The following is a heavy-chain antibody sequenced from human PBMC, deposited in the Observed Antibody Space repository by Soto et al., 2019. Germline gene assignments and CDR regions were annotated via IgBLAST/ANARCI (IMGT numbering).Heavy chain of an antibody. CDR3: ANQGDIVLMVYAHDAFDI. V-gene: IGHV3-23*01. Sequence: GGSLRLSCAASGFTFSSCAMTWVRQAPGMGLQWVSAISDSGGSTYYADSVRGRFTISRDNSKNTLYLQMNSLRAEDTAVYYCANQGDIVLMVYAHDAFDIWGQGTMVTVSS. J-gene: IGHJ3*02. D-gene: IGHD2-8*01. CDR2: ISDSGGST. CDR1: GFTFSSCA.